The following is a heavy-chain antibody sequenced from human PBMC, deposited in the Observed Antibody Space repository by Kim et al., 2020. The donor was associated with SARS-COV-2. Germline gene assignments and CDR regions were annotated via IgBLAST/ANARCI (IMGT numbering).Heavy chain of an antibody. CDR1: GGSISSSSYY. CDR3: ARQSIVGATLGVTATDDAFDI. Sequence: SETLSLTCTVSGGSISSSSYYWGWIRQPPGKGLEWIGSIYYSGSTYYNPSLKSRVTISVDTSKNQFSLKLSSVTAADTAVYYCARQSIVGATLGVTATDDAFDIWGQGTMVTVSS. V-gene: IGHV4-39*01. D-gene: IGHD1-26*01. CDR2: IYYSGST. J-gene: IGHJ3*02.